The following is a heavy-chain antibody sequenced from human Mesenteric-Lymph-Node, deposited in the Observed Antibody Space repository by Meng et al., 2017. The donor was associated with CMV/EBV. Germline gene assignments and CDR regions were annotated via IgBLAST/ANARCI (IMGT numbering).Heavy chain of an antibody. CDR1: GGSLSGYY. D-gene: IGHD2-2*01. J-gene: IGHJ5*02. Sequence: SETLSLTCAVYGGSLSGYYWTWIRQPPGKRLEWIGTVNDSGTTNYNPSLKSRITMSVDTSKNQFSLKLNSVTAADTAVYYCARGRYCSSTSCYLSWFDPWGQGTLVTVSS. CDR2: VNDSGTT. V-gene: IGHV4-34*01. CDR3: ARGRYCSSTSCYLSWFDP.